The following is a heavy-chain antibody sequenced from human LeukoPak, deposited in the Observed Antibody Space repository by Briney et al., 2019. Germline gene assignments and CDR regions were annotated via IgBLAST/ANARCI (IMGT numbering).Heavy chain of an antibody. CDR2: ISGSSYYI. Sequence: GGSLRLSCAASGFTFSSYTINWVRQAPGKGLEWVSSISGSSYYIYYADSVRGRFTISRDNAKNSAYLQMNSLRAEDTAVYYCARESGIAAALDLWGQGTLVTVSS. V-gene: IGHV3-21*01. CDR3: ARESGIAAALDL. J-gene: IGHJ5*02. D-gene: IGHD6-13*01. CDR1: GFTFSSYT.